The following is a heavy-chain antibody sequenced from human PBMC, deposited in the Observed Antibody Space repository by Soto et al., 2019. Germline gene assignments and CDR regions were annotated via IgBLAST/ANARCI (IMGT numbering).Heavy chain of an antibody. CDR3: ATYYIVVVPAAYSVELDS. CDR1: GFSFSTYG. D-gene: IGHD2-2*01. CDR2: ISYDGNIK. J-gene: IGHJ4*02. V-gene: IGHV3-30*03. Sequence: QVQLVESGGGVVQPGRSLRLSCAASGFSFSTYGMHWVRQAPGKGLEWVAVISYDGNIKYYADSVKGQFTISRDNSKNTLQLQMNSLRVDDAAVYFCATYYIVVVPAAYSVELDSWGQGTLVSVSS.